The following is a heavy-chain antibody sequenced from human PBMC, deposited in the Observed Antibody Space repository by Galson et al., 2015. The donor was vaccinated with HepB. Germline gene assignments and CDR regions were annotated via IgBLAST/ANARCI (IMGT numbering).Heavy chain of an antibody. CDR1: GFTFSSYA. Sequence: SLRLSCAASGFTFSSYAMHWVRQAPGKGLEWVAVISYDGSNKYYADSVKGRFTISRDNSKNTLYLQMNSLRAEDTAVYYCARDYHGMDVWGQGTTVTVSS. D-gene: IGHD3-16*02. V-gene: IGHV3-30*04. J-gene: IGHJ6*02. CDR3: ARDYHGMDV. CDR2: ISYDGSNK.